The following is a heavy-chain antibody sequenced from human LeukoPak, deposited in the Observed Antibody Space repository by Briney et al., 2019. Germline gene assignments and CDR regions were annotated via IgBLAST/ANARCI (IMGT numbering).Heavy chain of an antibody. Sequence: GGSLRLPCAASGFTFSSYAIHWVRQAPGKGLEWVSFISYDGRIKYYADSVKGRLTISRDNSKNTLSLQMNSLRAEDTAIYYCARDLSEKYCIDYWGQGTLSPSPQ. V-gene: IGHV3-30-3*01. CDR2: ISYDGRIK. J-gene: IGHJ4*02. CDR1: GFTFSSYA. CDR3: ARDLSEKYCIDY. D-gene: IGHD2-8*02.